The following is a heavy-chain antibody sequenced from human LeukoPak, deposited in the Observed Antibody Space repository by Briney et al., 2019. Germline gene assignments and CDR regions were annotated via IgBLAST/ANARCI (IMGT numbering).Heavy chain of an antibody. Sequence: PGGSLRLSCAASAFTFSSYAMSWVRQAPGKGLEWVSASGSGGSTYYADSVKGRFTISRDNSKNTLYLQMNSLRAEDTAVYYCAKPAGIAPYGMDVWGQGTTVTVSS. CDR3: AKPAGIAPYGMDV. CDR2: SGSGGST. D-gene: IGHD1-14*01. J-gene: IGHJ6*02. CDR1: AFTFSSYA. V-gene: IGHV3-23*01.